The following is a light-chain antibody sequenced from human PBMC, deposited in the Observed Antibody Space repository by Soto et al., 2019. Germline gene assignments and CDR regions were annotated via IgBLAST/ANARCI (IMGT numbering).Light chain of an antibody. CDR2: GNT. V-gene: IGLV1-40*02. CDR3: QSYDDTLSGMV. Sequence: QSVLTQPPSVSGAPGQSITISCSGTRSNIGAGYDVHWYQQLPGTAPKLLIFGNTNRPSGVPDRFSGSKSGTSASLAIAGLQPEDEADYHCQSYDDTLSGMVFGGGTKLTVL. J-gene: IGLJ3*02. CDR1: RSNIGAGYD.